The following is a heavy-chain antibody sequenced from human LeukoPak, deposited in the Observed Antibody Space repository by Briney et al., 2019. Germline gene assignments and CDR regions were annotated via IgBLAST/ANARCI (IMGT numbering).Heavy chain of an antibody. J-gene: IGHJ4*02. CDR3: AALTARGVAFDY. CDR1: GDSVSTDSGA. V-gene: IGHV6-1*01. CDR2: TYFKSKWYN. D-gene: IGHD3-10*01. Sequence: SQTLPLTCVISGDSVSTDSGAWNWIRQSPSRGLEWLGRTYFKSKWYNDYAASVKGRITIDPDTSKNQFCLQLNSVTPDDTAVYYCAALTARGVAFDYWGQGTLVTVSS.